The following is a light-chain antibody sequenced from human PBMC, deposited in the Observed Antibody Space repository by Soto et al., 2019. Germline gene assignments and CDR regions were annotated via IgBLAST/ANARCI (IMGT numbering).Light chain of an antibody. V-gene: IGKV3-15*01. CDR2: AAS. CDR1: QSVNIY. J-gene: IGKJ4*01. CDR3: QQYNNWPPLT. Sequence: EIVMTQSPATLSVSPVERATLSGMASQSVNIYLAWFQQKPGQAPRLLIYAASARATGIPARFSGSGSGTEFTLTISGLQSEDFAVYYCQQYNNWPPLTFGGGTKVDIK.